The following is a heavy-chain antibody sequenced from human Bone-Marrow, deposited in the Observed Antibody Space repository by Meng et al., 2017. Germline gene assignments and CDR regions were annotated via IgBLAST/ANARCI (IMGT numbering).Heavy chain of an antibody. CDR1: GFTFSSYW. CDR2: INSDGSST. D-gene: IGHD6-13*01. Sequence: GESLKISCAASGFTFSSYWMHWVRQAPGKGLVWVSRINSDGSSTSYADSVKGRFTISRDNAKNTLYLQMNSLRAEDTAVYYCGVAAAGTKYYFDYWGQGTLVTFSS. CDR3: GVAAAGTKYYFDY. J-gene: IGHJ4*02. V-gene: IGHV3-74*01.